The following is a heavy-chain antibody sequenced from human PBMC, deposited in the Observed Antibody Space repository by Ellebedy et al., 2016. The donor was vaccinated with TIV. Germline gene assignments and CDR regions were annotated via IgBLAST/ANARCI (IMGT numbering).Heavy chain of an antibody. CDR3: ATYASGSAVD. CDR2: INSDGGVT. CDR1: GFTFSSHW. Sequence: GGSLRLXXAASGFTFSSHWMIWARQAPGKGLVWVSRINSDGGVTNYADSVKGRFTISRDNAKNTLFLQMSTLRVDDTAVYYCATYASGSAVDWGQGTLVTVSS. D-gene: IGHD2-8*01. J-gene: IGHJ1*01. V-gene: IGHV3-74*01.